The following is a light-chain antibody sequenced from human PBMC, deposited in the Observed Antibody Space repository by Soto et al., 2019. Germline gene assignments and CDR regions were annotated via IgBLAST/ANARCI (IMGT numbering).Light chain of an antibody. J-gene: IGLJ1*01. CDR2: DVT. V-gene: IGLV2-14*03. CDR1: SGDIGGYNY. Sequence: QSVLTQPASVSGSPGQSITISCAGTSGDIGGYNYVSWYQQHPGRAPKLMIYDVTNRPSGISNRFSGSKSGNTASLTISGLQAEDEADYYCSSYTSSYTYVFGGGTQVTVL. CDR3: SSYTSSYTYV.